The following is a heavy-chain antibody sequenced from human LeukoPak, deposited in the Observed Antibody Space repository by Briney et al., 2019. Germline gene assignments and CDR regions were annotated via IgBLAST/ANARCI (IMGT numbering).Heavy chain of an antibody. CDR3: AKERGYSYGHPFDY. D-gene: IGHD5-18*01. Sequence: GGSLRLSCAASGFTFSSYGMHWVRQAPGKGLEWVAVILYDGSNKYYADSVKGRITISRDNSKNTLYLQMNSLRAEDTAVYYCAKERGYSYGHPFDYWGRGTLVTVSS. CDR2: ILYDGSNK. V-gene: IGHV3-30*18. J-gene: IGHJ4*02. CDR1: GFTFSSYG.